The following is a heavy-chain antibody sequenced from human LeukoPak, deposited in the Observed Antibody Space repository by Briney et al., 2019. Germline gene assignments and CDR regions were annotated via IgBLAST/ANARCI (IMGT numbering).Heavy chain of an antibody. V-gene: IGHV4-30-2*01. CDR1: GGSISSGGYS. CDR2: IYHSGST. D-gene: IGHD6-13*01. J-gene: IGHJ6*02. CDR3: ARDFPTAIAPPHPYYGMDV. Sequence: SETLSLTCAVSGGSISSGGYSWSWIRQPPGKGLEWIGYIYHSGSTNYNPSLKSRVTISVDKSKNQFSLKLSSVTAADTAVYYCARDFPTAIAPPHPYYGMDVWGQGTTVTVSS.